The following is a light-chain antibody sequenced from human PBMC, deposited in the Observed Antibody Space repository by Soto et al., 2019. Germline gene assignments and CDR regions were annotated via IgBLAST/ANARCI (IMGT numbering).Light chain of an antibody. CDR2: GAS. CDR3: QQHDDWLLT. Sequence: EIVMTQSPDTLSVSPGERATLSCRASQRINNNLAWYQQKPGQAPRLLIYGASTRATGVPDRFSGSGSGTEFTLTISGLQSVDFAVYYCQQHDDWLLTFGGGTKVDIK. J-gene: IGKJ4*01. V-gene: IGKV3-15*01. CDR1: QRINNN.